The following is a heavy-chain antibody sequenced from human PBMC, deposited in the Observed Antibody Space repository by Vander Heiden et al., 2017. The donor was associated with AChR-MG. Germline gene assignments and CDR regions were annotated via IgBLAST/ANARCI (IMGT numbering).Heavy chain of an antibody. Sequence: QVQLQESGPGLVTPSETLSLTCTVSGGSISSYYWSWIRQPPGKGLEWIGYIYHGGSTNYNPSLKSRVTISVDTSENRFSLKLSSVTAADTAVYYCARGSYYDFWKNYYYYYMDVWGKGTTVTVSS. J-gene: IGHJ6*03. V-gene: IGHV4-59*01. CDR1: GGSISSYY. D-gene: IGHD3-3*01. CDR3: ARGSYYDFWKNYYYYYMDV. CDR2: IYHGGST.